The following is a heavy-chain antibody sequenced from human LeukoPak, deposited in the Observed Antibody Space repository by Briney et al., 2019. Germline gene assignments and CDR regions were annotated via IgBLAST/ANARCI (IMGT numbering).Heavy chain of an antibody. J-gene: IGHJ4*02. D-gene: IGHD3-3*01. CDR2: ISGSGGST. CDR1: GFTFSSYA. V-gene: IGHV3-23*01. Sequence: GGSLRLSCAASGFTFSSYAMSWVRQAPGKGLEWVSAISGSGGSTYYADSVKGRFTISRDNSKNTLYLQMNSLRAEDTAVYYCAKDHRYDFWSGYCNFDYWGQGTLVTVSS. CDR3: AKDHRYDFWSGYCNFDY.